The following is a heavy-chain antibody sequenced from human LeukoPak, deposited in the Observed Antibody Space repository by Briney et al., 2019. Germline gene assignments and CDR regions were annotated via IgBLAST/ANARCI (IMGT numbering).Heavy chain of an antibody. D-gene: IGHD6-13*01. CDR1: GGTFSSYA. V-gene: IGHV1-69*04. CDR2: IIPILGIA. CDR3: SREDWQLVTNWFDP. J-gene: IGHJ5*02. Sequence: SVKVSCKASGGTFSSYAISWVRQAPGQGLEWMGRIIPILGIANYAQKFQGRATITADKSTSTAYMELSSLRSEDEAVDYCSREDWQLVTNWFDPWGQGTLVTVSS.